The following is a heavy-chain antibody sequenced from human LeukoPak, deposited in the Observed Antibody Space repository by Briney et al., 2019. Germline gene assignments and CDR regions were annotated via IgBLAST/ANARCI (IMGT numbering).Heavy chain of an antibody. CDR2: ISAYNGNT. CDR1: GYTFTSYG. V-gene: IGHV1-18*01. J-gene: IGHJ4*02. Sequence: ASVKVSCKASGYTFTSYGIGWVRQAPGQGLEWMGWISAYNGNTNYAQKLQGRVTMTTDTSTSTAYMELRSLRSDDTAVYYCARDGTGYSSGWLDYWGQGTLVTVSS. D-gene: IGHD6-19*01. CDR3: ARDGTGYSSGWLDY.